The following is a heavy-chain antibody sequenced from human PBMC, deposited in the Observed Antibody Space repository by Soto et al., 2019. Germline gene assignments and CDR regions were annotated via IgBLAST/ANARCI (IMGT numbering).Heavy chain of an antibody. D-gene: IGHD2-2*02. CDR1: GYTFTSYA. CDR3: ARDIVVVPAAIQGSAYNWFDP. CDR2: INTNTGNP. Sequence: ASVKVSCKASGYTFTSYAMNWVGQAPGQGLEWMGWINTNTGNPTYAQGFTGRFVFSLDTSVSTAYLQICSLKAEDTAVYYCARDIVVVPAAIQGSAYNWFDPWGQGTLVTVSS. V-gene: IGHV7-4-1*01. J-gene: IGHJ5*02.